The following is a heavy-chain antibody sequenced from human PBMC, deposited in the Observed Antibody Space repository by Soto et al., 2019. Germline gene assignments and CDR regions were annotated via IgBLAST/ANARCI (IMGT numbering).Heavy chain of an antibody. CDR1: GFTFSSYS. J-gene: IGHJ6*03. D-gene: IGHD2-2*01. CDR2: ISSSSSYI. Sequence: PGGSLRLSCAASGFTFSSYSMNWVRQAPGKGLEWVSSISSSSSYIYYADSVKGRFTISRDNAKNSLYLQMNSLRAEDTAVYYCARAGIVVVPAAMSYYYYYMDVWGKGTTVTVSS. V-gene: IGHV3-21*01. CDR3: ARAGIVVVPAAMSYYYYYMDV.